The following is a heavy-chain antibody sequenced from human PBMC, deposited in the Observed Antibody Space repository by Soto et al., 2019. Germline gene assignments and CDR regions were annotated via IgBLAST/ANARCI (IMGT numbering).Heavy chain of an antibody. J-gene: IGHJ6*02. CDR2: IYHSGST. Sequence: QVQLQESGPGLVKPSGTLSLTCAVSGGSISSSNWWSWVRQPPGKGLEWIGEIYHSGSTNYNPSLKSRVTISXXKXKXXFSLKLSSVTAADTAVYYCARVSIRWELLIYGMDVWGQGTTVTVSS. CDR1: GGSISSSNW. V-gene: IGHV4-4*02. D-gene: IGHD1-26*01. CDR3: ARVSIRWELLIYGMDV.